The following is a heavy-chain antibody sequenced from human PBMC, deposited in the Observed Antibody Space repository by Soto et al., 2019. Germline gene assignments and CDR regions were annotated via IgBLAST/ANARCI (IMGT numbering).Heavy chain of an antibody. CDR2: ISSSGSTI. J-gene: IGHJ4*02. D-gene: IGHD2-2*01. Sequence: QVQLVESGGGLVKPGGSLRLSCAASGFTFSDYYMSWIRQAPGKGLEWVSYISSSGSTIYYADSVKGRFTISRDNAKNSLYRQVNSLGAEDTAVYCCGGGGDIVVVPAAIETDYWGQGTLVTVSS. CDR3: GGGGDIVVVPAAIETDY. V-gene: IGHV3-11*01. CDR1: GFTFSDYY.